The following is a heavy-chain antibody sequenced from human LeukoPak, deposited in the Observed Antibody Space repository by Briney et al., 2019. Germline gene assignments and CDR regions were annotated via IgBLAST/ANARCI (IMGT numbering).Heavy chain of an antibody. J-gene: IGHJ5*02. CDR1: GYTFTSYD. CDR2: MNPNSGNT. Sequence: GASVKVSCKASGYTFTSYDINWVRQATGQGLEWMGWMNPNSGNTGYAQKFQGRVTMTRNTSISTAYMELSSLRSEDTAVYYCARAAGVRFLEWSQDNWFDPWGQGTLVTVSS. CDR3: ARAAGVRFLEWSQDNWFDP. D-gene: IGHD3-3*01. V-gene: IGHV1-8*01.